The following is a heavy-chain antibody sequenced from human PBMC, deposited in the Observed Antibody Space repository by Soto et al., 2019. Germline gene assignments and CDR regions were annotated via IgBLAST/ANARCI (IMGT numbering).Heavy chain of an antibody. CDR2: ISYSASS. CDR1: GGSISSGGYY. V-gene: IGHV4-31*03. D-gene: IGHD3-22*01. J-gene: IGHJ5*02. Sequence: PSETLSLTCNVSGGSISSGGYYWNWIRQVPGRGLEWIGYISYSASSFYNPSLESRVSASIDTSGNQFSLKLSSMTAADTAVYFCATAHTYSYDISGYYKQSFHLDTWGQGALVTASS. CDR3: ATAHTYSYDISGYYKQSFHLDT.